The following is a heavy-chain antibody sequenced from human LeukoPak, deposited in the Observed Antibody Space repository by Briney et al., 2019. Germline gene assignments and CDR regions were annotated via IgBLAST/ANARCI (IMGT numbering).Heavy chain of an antibody. D-gene: IGHD3-10*01. CDR3: ARVGYYNKAHWFDP. Sequence: SVKVSFKASGGTFSSYAISWVRQAPGQGLEWMGGIIPIFGTASYAQKFQGRVTITADESTSTAYMELSSLRSEDTAVYYCARVGYYNKAHWFDPWGQGTLVTVSS. CDR2: IIPIFGTA. CDR1: GGTFSSYA. J-gene: IGHJ5*02. V-gene: IGHV1-69*13.